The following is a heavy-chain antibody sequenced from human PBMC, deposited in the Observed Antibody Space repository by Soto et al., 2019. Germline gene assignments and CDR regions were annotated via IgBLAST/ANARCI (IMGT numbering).Heavy chain of an antibody. CDR2: IYYSGST. J-gene: IGHJ4*02. V-gene: IGHV4-31*03. CDR3: ARDRSGYGDSL. Sequence: QVQLQESGPGLVKPSQTLSLTCTVSGGSISSGSYWSWIRQHPVKGLEWIGYIYYSGSTYYNPSLKSRVTISVDTSKNQCSLNLSSVTAADTAVYYCARDRSGYGDSLWGQGTLVTVSA. D-gene: IGHD4-17*01. CDR1: GGSISSGSY.